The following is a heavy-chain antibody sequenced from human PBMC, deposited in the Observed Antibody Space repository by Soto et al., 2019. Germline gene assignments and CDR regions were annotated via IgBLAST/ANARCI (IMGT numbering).Heavy chain of an antibody. Sequence: QVQLVESGGGVVQPGRSLRLSCAASGFTFSSYAMHWVRQAPGKGLEWVAVISYDGSNKYYADSVKGRFTISRDNSKNTMYLQMNSLRAEDTAVYYCARGRGYCSGGSCSRGMDVWGQGTTVTVSS. J-gene: IGHJ6*02. CDR3: ARGRGYCSGGSCSRGMDV. D-gene: IGHD2-15*01. CDR1: GFTFSSYA. CDR2: ISYDGSNK. V-gene: IGHV3-30-3*01.